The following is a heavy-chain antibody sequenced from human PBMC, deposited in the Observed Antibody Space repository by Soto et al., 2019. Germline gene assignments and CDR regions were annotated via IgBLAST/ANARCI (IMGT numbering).Heavy chain of an antibody. CDR2: IIPIFRTP. D-gene: IGHD1-1*01. J-gene: IGHJ6*02. CDR3: ARNKDREQLGGNYYYALDG. CDR1: GDTFDTFA. Sequence: QVQLVQSGAEVLKPGSSVKVSCKASGDTFDTFAISWVRQAPGQGLEWMGGIIPIFRTPDYAQKFQGRVQITADVSTSTAYMELSRLRSEDTAVYYCARNKDREQLGGNYYYALDGWGQGTTVTVSS. V-gene: IGHV1-69*12.